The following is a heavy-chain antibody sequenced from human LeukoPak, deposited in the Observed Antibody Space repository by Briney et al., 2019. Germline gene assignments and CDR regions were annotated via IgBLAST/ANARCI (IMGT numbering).Heavy chain of an antibody. CDR1: GASMSTTTNY. CDR3: ARRTHDGRSHHYFDY. CDR2: VYYSGST. D-gene: IGHD2-15*01. Sequence: SETLSLTCSVSGASMSTTTNYWDWIRLPPGKELEWIGTVYYSGSTAYNPSLKSRVTISVDTSKNQFSLRVTSVTAADTAVYYCARRTHDGRSHHYFDYWGQGTLVTVSS. V-gene: IGHV4-39*01. J-gene: IGHJ4*02.